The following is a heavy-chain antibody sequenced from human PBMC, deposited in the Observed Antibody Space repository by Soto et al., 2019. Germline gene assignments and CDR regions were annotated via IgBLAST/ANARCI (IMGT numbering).Heavy chain of an antibody. Sequence: PGGSLRLSCAASGFTFSSYSMNWVRQAPGKGLEWVSSISSSSSYIYYADSVKSRFTISRDNAKNSLYLQMNSLRAEDAAVYYCASPRSSSGFDPWGQGTLVTVSS. CDR3: ASPRSSSGFDP. CDR1: GFTFSSYS. J-gene: IGHJ5*02. V-gene: IGHV3-21*01. CDR2: ISSSSSYI. D-gene: IGHD6-6*01.